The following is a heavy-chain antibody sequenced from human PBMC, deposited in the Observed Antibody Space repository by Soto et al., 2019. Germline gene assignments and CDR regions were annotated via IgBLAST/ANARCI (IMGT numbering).Heavy chain of an antibody. V-gene: IGHV4-59*01. CDR2: IYYSGST. Sequence: SETLSLTCTVSGGSISSYYWSWIRQPPGKGLEWIGYIYYSGSTNYNPSLKSRVTISVDTSKNQFSLKLSSVTAADTAVYYCARGATGEFLYYFDYWGQGTLVTVSS. CDR1: GGSISSYY. J-gene: IGHJ4*02. CDR3: ARGATGEFLYYFDY.